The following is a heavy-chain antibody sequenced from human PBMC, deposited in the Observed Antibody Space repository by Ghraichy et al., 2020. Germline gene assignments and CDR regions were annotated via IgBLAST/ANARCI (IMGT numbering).Heavy chain of an antibody. CDR1: GGSISSYY. CDR3: ARRVACGGDCYMDDY. Sequence: SETLSLTCTVSGGSISSYYWSWIRQPPGKGLEWIGYIYYSGSTNYNPSLKSRVTISVDTSKNQFSLKLSSVTAADTAVYYCARRVACGGDCYMDDYWGQGTLVTVSS. CDR2: IYYSGST. D-gene: IGHD2-21*02. J-gene: IGHJ4*02. V-gene: IGHV4-59*08.